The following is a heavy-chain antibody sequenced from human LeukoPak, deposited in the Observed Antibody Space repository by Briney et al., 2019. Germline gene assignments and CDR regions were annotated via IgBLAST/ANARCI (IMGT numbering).Heavy chain of an antibody. V-gene: IGHV3-74*01. J-gene: IGHJ4*02. CDR1: GFTFSSNW. D-gene: IGHD6-13*01. CDR2: INSDGSST. Sequence: GGSLRLSCAASGFTFSSNWMHSGRQGPRKGLVWDSRINSDGSSTNYADSVKGRFTISRDNAKNTLYLQMNSLRAEDTAVYYCAKAGGSAWYEYWGQGSLVTVSS. CDR3: AKAGGSAWYEY.